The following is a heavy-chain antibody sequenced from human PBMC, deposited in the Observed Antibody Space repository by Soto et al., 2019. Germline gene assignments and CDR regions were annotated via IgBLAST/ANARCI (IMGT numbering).Heavy chain of an antibody. J-gene: IGHJ4*02. CDR3: ARGGVAAAGPSLFDY. CDR1: GGTFSSYA. D-gene: IGHD6-13*01. Sequence: ASVKVSCKASGGTFSSYAISWVRQAPGQGLEWMGGIIPIFGTANYAQKFQGRVTITADKSTSTAYMELSSLRSEDTAVYYCARGGVAAAGPSLFDYWGQGTLVTVS. CDR2: IIPIFGTA. V-gene: IGHV1-69*06.